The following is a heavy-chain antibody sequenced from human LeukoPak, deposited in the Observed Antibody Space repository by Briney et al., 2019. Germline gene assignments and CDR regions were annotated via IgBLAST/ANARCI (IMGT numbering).Heavy chain of an antibody. J-gene: IGHJ6*02. CDR3: AKDLNFFGSGTYGYSEVYYYYGMDV. CDR1: GFTFSSYG. D-gene: IGHD3-10*01. Sequence: GGSLRLPCAGSGFTFSSYGMSWVRQAPGKGLEWVSAISGRGANTCYADSVKGRFTISRDNSKNTLFLQMISLRAGDTAVYYCAKDLNFFGSGTYGYSEVYYYYGMDVWGPGTTVTVSS. CDR2: ISGRGANT. V-gene: IGHV3-23*01.